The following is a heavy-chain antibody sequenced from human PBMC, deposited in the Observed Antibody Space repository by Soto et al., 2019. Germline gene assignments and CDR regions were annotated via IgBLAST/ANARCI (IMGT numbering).Heavy chain of an antibody. CDR1: GGTFSSYA. CDR3: AREPNGDGNFDY. J-gene: IGHJ4*02. D-gene: IGHD4-17*01. V-gene: IGHV1-69*13. CDR2: IIPIFGTA. Sequence: SGKVSCKASGGTFSSYAISWVRQAPGQGLEWMGGIIPIFGTANYAQKFQGRVTITADESTSTAYMELSSLRSEDTAVYYCAREPNGDGNFDYWGQGTLVTVSS.